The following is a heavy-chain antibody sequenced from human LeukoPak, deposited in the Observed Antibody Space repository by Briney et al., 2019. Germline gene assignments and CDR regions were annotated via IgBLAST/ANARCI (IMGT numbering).Heavy chain of an antibody. J-gene: IGHJ4*02. D-gene: IGHD2-2*01. V-gene: IGHV3-23*01. Sequence: GGSLRLSCAASGFTFIRYGMGWVRQAPGKGLECVSTISGSGSTTYYADSVKGRFTISRDNSKNTLDLQMNSLRAEDTAVYYCARTRLGYCSSTSCYPYYFDYWGQGTLVTVSS. CDR1: GFTFIRYG. CDR2: ISGSGSTT. CDR3: ARTRLGYCSSTSCYPYYFDY.